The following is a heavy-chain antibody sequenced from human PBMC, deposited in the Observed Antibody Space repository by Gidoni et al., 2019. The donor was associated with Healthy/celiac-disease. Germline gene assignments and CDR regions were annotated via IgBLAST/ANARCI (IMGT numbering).Heavy chain of an antibody. CDR3: ARDLEYYDMFGGVDY. CDR1: GVTFSSYS. CDR2: ICSSSSYI. Sequence: EVQLVESGGGLVKPGGSLRLSCAASGVTFSSYSMNWVRQAPGKGLEWVSSICSSSSYIYYADSVKRRFTISRDNAKTSLFLQMNSLRAEDTAVYYCARDLEYYDMFGGVDYWGQGTLVTVSS. V-gene: IGHV3-21*01. D-gene: IGHD3-9*01. J-gene: IGHJ4*02.